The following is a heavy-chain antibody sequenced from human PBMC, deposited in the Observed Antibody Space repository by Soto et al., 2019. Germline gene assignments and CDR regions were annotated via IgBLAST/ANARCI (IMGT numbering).Heavy chain of an antibody. V-gene: IGHV3-53*01. CDR2: IYSGGST. CDR1: GFTVSSNY. D-gene: IGHD3-10*01. Sequence: PGGSLRLSCAASGFTVSSNYMTWVRQAPGKGLEWVSAIYSGGSTYYANSVKGRFTISRDNSKNTLYHQMNSLRAEDTAMYYFARRPYGSSYYYYYGMDVWGQGTTVTVSS. CDR3: ARRPYGSSYYYYYGMDV. J-gene: IGHJ6*02.